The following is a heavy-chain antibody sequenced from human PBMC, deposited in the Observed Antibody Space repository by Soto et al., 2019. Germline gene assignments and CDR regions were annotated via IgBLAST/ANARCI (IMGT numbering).Heavy chain of an antibody. D-gene: IGHD3-10*01. CDR3: AAEELVGQPDQPYYYYYGMDV. J-gene: IGHJ6*02. V-gene: IGHV1-58*01. Sequence: SVKVSCKASGFTFTSSAVQWVRQARGQRLEWIGLIVVGSGNTNYAQKFQERVTITRDMSTSTAYMELSSLRSEDTAVYYCAAEELVGQPDQPYYYYYGMDVWGQGTTVTVSS. CDR1: GFTFTSSA. CDR2: IVVGSGNT.